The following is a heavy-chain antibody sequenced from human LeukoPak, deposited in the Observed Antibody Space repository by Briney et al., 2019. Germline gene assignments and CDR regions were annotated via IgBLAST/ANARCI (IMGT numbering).Heavy chain of an antibody. V-gene: IGHV3-23*01. J-gene: IGHJ5*02. D-gene: IGHD3-10*01. CDR3: ARGLWFGELYWFDP. CDR2: ISGSGGNT. CDR1: GFTFSSYA. Sequence: GGSLRLSCAASGFTFSSYAMNWVRQAPGKGLEWVSVISGSGGNTYYADSVKGRFTISRDNSKNTLYLQMNSLRAEDTAVYYCARGLWFGELYWFDPWGQGTLVTVSS.